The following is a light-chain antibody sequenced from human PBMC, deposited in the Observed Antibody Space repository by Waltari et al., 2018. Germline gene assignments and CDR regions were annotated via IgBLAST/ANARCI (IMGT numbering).Light chain of an antibody. CDR3: QQRASWPNT. Sequence: EIVLTQSPATLSFSPGEGATLSCRASQSVSNYLAWYQQKPGQAPRLLIYGTYNRATGIPARFSGSGSGTDFTLTISSLEPEDFAVYYCQQRASWPNTFGQGTKLEIK. V-gene: IGKV3-11*01. CDR1: QSVSNY. CDR2: GTY. J-gene: IGKJ2*01.